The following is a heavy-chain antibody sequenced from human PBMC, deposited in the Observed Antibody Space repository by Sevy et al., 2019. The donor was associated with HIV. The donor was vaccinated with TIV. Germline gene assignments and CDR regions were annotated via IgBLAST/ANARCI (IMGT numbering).Heavy chain of an antibody. CDR2: TNSDGSST. J-gene: IGHJ3*02. D-gene: IGHD1-1*01. Sequence: GGSLRLSCAASGFTFSSYWMHWVRQAPGKGLVWVSRTNSDGSSTSYADSVKGRFTISRDNAKNTLYLQMNSLRAEDTAVYYCARDRKRYPTYAFDIWGQGTMVTVSS. V-gene: IGHV3-74*01. CDR1: GFTFSSYW. CDR3: ARDRKRYPTYAFDI.